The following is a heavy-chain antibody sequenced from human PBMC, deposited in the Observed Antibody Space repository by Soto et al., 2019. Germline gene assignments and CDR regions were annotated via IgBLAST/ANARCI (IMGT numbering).Heavy chain of an antibody. CDR3: ARNPHDYDFWSGYYTWRVYGMDV. V-gene: IGHV3-30-3*01. J-gene: IGHJ6*02. CDR1: GFTFSSYA. Sequence: QVQLVESGGGVVQPGRSLRLSCAASGFTFSSYAMHWVRQAPGKGLEWVAVISYDGSNKYYADSVKGRFTISRDNSKNTLYLQMNSLRAEDTTVYYCARNPHDYDFWSGYYTWRVYGMDVWGQGTTVTVSS. CDR2: ISYDGSNK. D-gene: IGHD3-3*01.